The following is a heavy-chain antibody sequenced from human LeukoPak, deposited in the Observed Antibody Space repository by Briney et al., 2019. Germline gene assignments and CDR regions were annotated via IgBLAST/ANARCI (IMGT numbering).Heavy chain of an antibody. Sequence: GGSLRLSCAASGFTFSSYAMSWVRQAPGKGLEWVSAISGSGGSTYYADSVKGRFTISRDNSKNTLYLQMNSLRAEDTAVYYCANDALGYCSGGSCYSGWGQGTLVTVSS. CDR2: ISGSGGST. CDR3: ANDALGYCSGGSCYSG. J-gene: IGHJ4*02. V-gene: IGHV3-23*01. CDR1: GFTFSSYA. D-gene: IGHD2-15*01.